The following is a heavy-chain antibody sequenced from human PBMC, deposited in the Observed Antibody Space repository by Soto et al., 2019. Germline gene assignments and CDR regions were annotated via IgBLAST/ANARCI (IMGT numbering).Heavy chain of an antibody. J-gene: IGHJ6*03. D-gene: IGHD2-15*01. CDR3: GKGSAATNYFYYSTDV. CDR2: ISASGGST. CDR1: GFTFGIPA. Sequence: EVQLLESGGGLVQPGGSLRLSCAASGFTFGIPAMIWVRQAPGKGLEWVSFISASGGSTYYADSVKGRFTISRDNSKKTLYLQMNSLRGDDTAVYYCGKGSAATNYFYYSTDVWGQVTTVTVSS. V-gene: IGHV3-23*01.